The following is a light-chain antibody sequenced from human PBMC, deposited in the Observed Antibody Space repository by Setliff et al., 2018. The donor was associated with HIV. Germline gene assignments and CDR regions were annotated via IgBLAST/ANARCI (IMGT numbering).Light chain of an antibody. CDR3: QQYGWAPRT. CDR2: DAS. J-gene: IGKJ1*01. CDR1: QTVGSS. V-gene: IGKV3D-20*01. Sequence: TLSLSPGERATLSCRTSQTVGSSLAWYQQKPGLAPRLLLYDASRRATDISDRFTGSGSGTDFTLTIFRLEPEDFAVYYCQQYGWAPRTFGQGTKVDIK.